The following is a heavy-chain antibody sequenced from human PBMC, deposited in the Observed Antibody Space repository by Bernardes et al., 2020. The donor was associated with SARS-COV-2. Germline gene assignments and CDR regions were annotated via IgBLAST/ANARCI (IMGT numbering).Heavy chain of an antibody. D-gene: IGHD5-12*01. CDR2: ISNSGTTI. V-gene: IGHV3-48*02. Sequence: GGSLRLSCAASGFAFSSYSMNWVRQAPGKGLEWVSYISNSGTTIYYADFVKGRFTISRDNAKNSLYLQMNSLRDEDTAVYYCARARLLTKNGYNTGDDYWGQGTLVTVSS. J-gene: IGHJ4*02. CDR3: ARARLLTKNGYNTGDDY. CDR1: GFAFSSYS.